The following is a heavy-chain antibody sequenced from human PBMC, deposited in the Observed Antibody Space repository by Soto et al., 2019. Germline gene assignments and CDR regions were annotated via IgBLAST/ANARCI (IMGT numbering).Heavy chain of an antibody. Sequence: GGSLRLSWACSGFAVSSNYMSWVPQAPGKGLEWVSVIYSGGSTYYADSVKGRFTISRHNSKNTLYLQMNSLRAEDTAVYYCAIDLTGHAGYSGIDARAQGTTVTGSS. D-gene: IGHD6-13*01. V-gene: IGHV3-53*04. J-gene: IGHJ6*02. CDR1: GFAVSSNY. CDR2: IYSGGST. CDR3: AIDLTGHAGYSGIDA.